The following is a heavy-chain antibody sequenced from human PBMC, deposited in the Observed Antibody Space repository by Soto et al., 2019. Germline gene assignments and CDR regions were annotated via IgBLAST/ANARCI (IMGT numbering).Heavy chain of an antibody. Sequence: QVQLVESGGGLVKPGGSLRLSCAASGFTFSDYYMSWIRQAPGKGLEWVSYISSSSSYTNYADSVKGRFTISRDNAKNSLYLQMNSLRAEDTAVYYCATGSTMVRVEDYYYYYGMDGWGQGTTVTVSS. CDR1: GFTFSDYY. D-gene: IGHD3-10*01. V-gene: IGHV3-11*05. J-gene: IGHJ6*02. CDR3: ATGSTMVRVEDYYYYYGMDG. CDR2: ISSSSSYT.